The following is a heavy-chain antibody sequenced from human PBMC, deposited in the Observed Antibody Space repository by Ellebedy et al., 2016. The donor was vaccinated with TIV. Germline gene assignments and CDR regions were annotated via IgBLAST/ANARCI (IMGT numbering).Heavy chain of an antibody. CDR1: AGSISSHY. D-gene: IGHD4-17*01. Sequence: SETLSLXCTVSAGSISSHYWSWIRQPPGKGLEWIGYIHDTGNSNYNPSLKSRVTMLVDTSKNQFSLKLGSVTAADTAVYYCASSPYGDYGIGYWGQGTLVTVSS. V-gene: IGHV4-59*11. CDR2: IHDTGNS. J-gene: IGHJ4*02. CDR3: ASSPYGDYGIGY.